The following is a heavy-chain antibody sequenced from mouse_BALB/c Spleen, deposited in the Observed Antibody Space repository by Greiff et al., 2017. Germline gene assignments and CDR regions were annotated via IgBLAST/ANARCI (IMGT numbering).Heavy chain of an antibody. CDR3: ARDRHGSLFAY. J-gene: IGHJ3*01. Sequence: EVHLVESGPGLVKPSQSLSLTCSVTGYSITSGYYWNWIRQFPGNKLEWMGYISYDGSNNYNPSLKNRISITRDTSKNQFFLKLNSVTTEDTATYYCARDRHGSLFAYWGQGTLVTVSA. CDR2: ISYDGSN. CDR1: GYSITSGYY. D-gene: IGHD1-1*01. V-gene: IGHV3-6*02.